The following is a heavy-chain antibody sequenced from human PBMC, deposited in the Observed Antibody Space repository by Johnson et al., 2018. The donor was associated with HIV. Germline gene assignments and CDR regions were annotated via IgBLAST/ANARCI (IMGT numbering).Heavy chain of an antibody. CDR3: TTIYYDFWTGYLSDAFDI. J-gene: IGHJ3*02. Sequence: VQLVESGGGLVKPGGSLRLSCTASGFTFSDARMSWVRQAPGKGLEWVGRIKSKADDGTTDYAAPVKGRFSISRDDSKNTLYLQMNSLKTEDTAMYYCTTIYYDFWTGYLSDAFDIWGQGTMVTVSS. V-gene: IGHV3-15*01. D-gene: IGHD3-3*01. CDR2: IKSKADDGTT. CDR1: GFTFSDAR.